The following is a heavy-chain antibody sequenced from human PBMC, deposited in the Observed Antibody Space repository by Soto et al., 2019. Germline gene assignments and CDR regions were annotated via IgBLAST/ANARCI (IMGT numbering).Heavy chain of an antibody. CDR1: GFTFSRYS. CDR3: ASRNLFSSKPYYYYYFDY. D-gene: IGHD3-10*01. J-gene: IGHJ4*02. V-gene: IGHV3-30*04. CDR2: MSNDGKNE. Sequence: QVQLVESGGGVVQPGRSLRLSCAASGFTFSRYSMNWVRQAPGKGLEWVAVMSNDGKNEYYADAVKGRFTVSRDNSKNTLYLQLNSLRPEDTAVYYCASRNLFSSKPYYYYYFDYWGQGTLVTVSS.